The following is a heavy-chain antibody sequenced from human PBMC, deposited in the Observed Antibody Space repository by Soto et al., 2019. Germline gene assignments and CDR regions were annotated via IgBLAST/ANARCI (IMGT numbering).Heavy chain of an antibody. CDR2: FYDGNT. Sequence: SETLSLTCIVSGGSITRRSSYWAWIRQPPGKGLEWVGTFYDGNTYHNPSLRSRITIAVDTSKNQFSLKLNSVAAADTAFYYCATARGLAVGGSFDYWGQGMLVTVSS. CDR3: ATARGLAVGGSFDY. CDR1: GGSITRRSSY. V-gene: IGHV4-39*01. D-gene: IGHD3-10*01. J-gene: IGHJ4*02.